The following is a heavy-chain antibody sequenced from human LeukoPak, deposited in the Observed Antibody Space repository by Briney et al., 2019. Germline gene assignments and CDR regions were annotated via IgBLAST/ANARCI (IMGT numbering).Heavy chain of an antibody. D-gene: IGHD2-2*02. J-gene: IGHJ4*02. Sequence: KPSETLSLTCTVSGGSISSGGYYWSWIRQPPGKGLEWIGYIYHSGSTYYNPSLKSRVTISVDRSKNQFSLKLSSVTAADTAVYYCARGDCSSTSCYTMNYWGQGTLVTVSS. CDR3: ARGDCSSTSCYTMNY. V-gene: IGHV4-30-2*01. CDR2: IYHSGST. CDR1: GGSISSGGYY.